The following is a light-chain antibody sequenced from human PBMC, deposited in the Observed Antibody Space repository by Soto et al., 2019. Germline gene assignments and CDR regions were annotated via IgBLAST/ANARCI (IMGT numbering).Light chain of an antibody. V-gene: IGKV3-11*01. CDR3: QQRSNWPPT. CDR1: QSVSSY. J-gene: IGKJ1*01. Sequence: EIVLTQSPATLSLSPGERATLSCRASQSVSSYLAWYQQKPGQAPRLLIYDASTRATGIPARFSGSGSGTDFTLTITRLEPEDFAVYYCQQRSNWPPTFGQGTKVDIK. CDR2: DAS.